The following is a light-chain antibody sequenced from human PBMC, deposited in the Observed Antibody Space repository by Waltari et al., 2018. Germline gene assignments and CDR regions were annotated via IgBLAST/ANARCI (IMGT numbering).Light chain of an antibody. J-gene: IGLJ2*01. CDR3: LSRDTSSTRL. V-gene: IGLV3-19*01. Sequence: SSELTQDPAVSVALGQPVRITCQGDSLRRYYASWYQQRPGQAPILVLYVQDNRPSGIPDRFSGSTSGNTASLTITGAQAEDEADYYCLSRDTSSTRLFGGGTRLTV. CDR1: SLRRYY. CDR2: VQD.